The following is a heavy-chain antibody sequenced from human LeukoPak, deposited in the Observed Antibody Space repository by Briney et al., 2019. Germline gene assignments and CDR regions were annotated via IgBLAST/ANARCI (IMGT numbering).Heavy chain of an antibody. D-gene: IGHD4-17*01. J-gene: IGHJ5*02. CDR1: GGSISSYY. V-gene: IGHV4-59*01. CDR3: ARRVAMTTVNSWFDP. Sequence: PSETLSLTCTVYGGSISSYYWSWIRQPPGKGLEWIGYIYYSGSTNYNPSLKSRVTISVDTSKNQFSLKLSSVTAADTAVYYCARRVAMTTVNSWFDPWGQGTLVTVSS. CDR2: IYYSGST.